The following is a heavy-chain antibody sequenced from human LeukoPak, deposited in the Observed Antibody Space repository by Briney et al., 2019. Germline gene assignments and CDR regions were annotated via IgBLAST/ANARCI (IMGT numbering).Heavy chain of an antibody. V-gene: IGHV4-61*02. D-gene: IGHD1-26*01. CDR3: ARYIVSYPHDAFDI. Sequence: SETLSLTCTVSGGSISSGSYYWSWIRQPAGKGLEWIGRTDTSGSTNYNPSLKSRVTISVDTSKKQFSLKLSSVTAADTAFYYCARYIVSYPHDAFDIWGQGTMVTVSS. CDR1: GGSISSGSYY. J-gene: IGHJ3*02. CDR2: TDTSGST.